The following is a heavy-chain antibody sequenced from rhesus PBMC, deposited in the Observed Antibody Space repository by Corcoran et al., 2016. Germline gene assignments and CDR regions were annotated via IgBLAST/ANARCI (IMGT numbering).Heavy chain of an antibody. CDR1: GYSFTSSW. CDR3: AKSVYNIWTGYYTDWYFDL. CDR2: IYPVDSYT. Sequence: EVQLVQSGAEVKRPGESLRISCKTSGYSFTSSWISWVCQMPGKGLEWMGSIYPVDSYTRYSPSFQGQVTISADKSISTTYLQWSSLKASDTATYYCAKSVYNIWTGYYTDWYFDLWGPGTPITISS. J-gene: IGHJ2*01. V-gene: IGHV5S1*01. D-gene: IGHD3-3*01.